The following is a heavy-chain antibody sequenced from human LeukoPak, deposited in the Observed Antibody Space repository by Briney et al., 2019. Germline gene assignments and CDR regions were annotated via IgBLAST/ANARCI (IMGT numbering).Heavy chain of an antibody. CDR1: GLTFSSHW. V-gene: IGHV3-74*01. CDR2: ITNDGSST. CDR3: ATQQGGNPAY. J-gene: IGHJ4*02. D-gene: IGHD1-14*01. Sequence: GGSLRLSCAASGLTFSSHWMHWVRQAPGKGLVWVSRITNDGSSTTYADSVKGRFTISRDNAKNTLYLQVNSLRAEDTAVCYCATQQGGNPAYWGQGTLVTVSS.